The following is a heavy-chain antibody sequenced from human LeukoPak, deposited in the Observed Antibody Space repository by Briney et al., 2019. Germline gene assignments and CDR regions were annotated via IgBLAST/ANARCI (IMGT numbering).Heavy chain of an antibody. V-gene: IGHV3-74*01. Sequence: PGGSLRLSCAASGFTFNSYWMHWVRQAPGKGLVWVSRINSDGSGTSDADFVKGRFTISRDNSKNTLYLHMNSLRAEDTAVYYCARDKNYYGSGSPSLDAFDIWGQGTMVTVSS. D-gene: IGHD3-10*01. CDR2: INSDGSGT. CDR1: GFTFNSYW. CDR3: ARDKNYYGSGSPSLDAFDI. J-gene: IGHJ3*02.